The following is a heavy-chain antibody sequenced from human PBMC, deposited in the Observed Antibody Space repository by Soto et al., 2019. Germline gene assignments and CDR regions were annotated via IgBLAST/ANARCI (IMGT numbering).Heavy chain of an antibody. CDR2: ISGSGGST. V-gene: IGHV3-23*01. D-gene: IGHD3-22*01. Sequence: EVQLLESGGGLVQPGGSLILSCAASGFTFSSYPMSWVRQAPGKGLEWGSAISGSGGSTYYADSVKGRFTISRDNSKNKLYLQKNSLRAEDTAVYYCATIAYYYDSSGYFDYWGQGTLVTVSS. CDR1: GFTFSSYP. J-gene: IGHJ4*02. CDR3: ATIAYYYDSSGYFDY.